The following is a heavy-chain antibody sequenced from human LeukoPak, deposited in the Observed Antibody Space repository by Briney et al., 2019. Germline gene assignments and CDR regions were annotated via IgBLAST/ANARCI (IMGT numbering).Heavy chain of an antibody. CDR1: GYTFTSYG. D-gene: IGHD3-9*01. CDR3: AKTPDILTGYSFDY. Sequence: GASVKVSCKASGYTFTSYGISWVRQAPGQGLEWMGWISAYNGNTNYAQKFQGRVTITADKSTSTAYMELSSLRSEDTAVYYCAKTPDILTGYSFDYWGQGTLVTVSS. V-gene: IGHV1-18*01. J-gene: IGHJ4*02. CDR2: ISAYNGNT.